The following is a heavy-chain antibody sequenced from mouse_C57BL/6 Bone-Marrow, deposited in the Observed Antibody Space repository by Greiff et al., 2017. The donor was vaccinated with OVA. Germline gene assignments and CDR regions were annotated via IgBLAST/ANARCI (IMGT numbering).Heavy chain of an antibody. V-gene: IGHV1-82*01. D-gene: IGHD1-1*01. CDR1: GYAFSSSW. J-gene: IGHJ2*01. CDR3: APDYGSSYVDY. Sequence: VQLQQSGPELVKPGASVKISCKASGYAFSSSWMNWVKQRPGKGLEWIGRIYPGDGDTNYNGKFKGKATLTADKSSSTAYMQLSSLTSEDSAVYFCAPDYGSSYVDYWGQGTTLTVSS. CDR2: IYPGDGDT.